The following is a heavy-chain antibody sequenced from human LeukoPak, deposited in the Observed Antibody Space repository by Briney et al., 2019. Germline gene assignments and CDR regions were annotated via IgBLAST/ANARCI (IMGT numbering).Heavy chain of an antibody. CDR2: ISAYNGNT. CDR3: AREGYYDSSGYRYLFYFDY. D-gene: IGHD3-22*01. J-gene: IGHJ4*02. Sequence: SVKVSCKASGYTFTSYGISWVRQAPGQGLEWMGWISAYNGNTNYAQKLQGRVTMTTDTSTSTAYMELRSLRSDDTAVYYCAREGYYDSSGYRYLFYFDYWGQGTLVTVSS. CDR1: GYTFTSYG. V-gene: IGHV1-18*01.